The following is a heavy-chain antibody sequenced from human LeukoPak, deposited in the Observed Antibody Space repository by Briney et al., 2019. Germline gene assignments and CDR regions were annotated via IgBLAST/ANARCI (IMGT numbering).Heavy chain of an antibody. J-gene: IGHJ4*02. CDR3: ASPGGQSVFDY. Sequence: GGSLRLSCAASGFTFSSYSMNWVRQAPGKGLEWVSSISSSSSYIYYADSVKGRFTISRDNAKNSLYLQMNSLRAEDTAVYYCASPGGQSVFDYWGQGTLVTVSS. CDR2: ISSSSSYI. D-gene: IGHD3-16*01. CDR1: GFTFSSYS. V-gene: IGHV3-21*01.